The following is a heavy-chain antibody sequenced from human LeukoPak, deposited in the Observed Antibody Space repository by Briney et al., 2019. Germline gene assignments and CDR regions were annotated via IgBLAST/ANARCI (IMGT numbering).Heavy chain of an antibody. CDR2: IIPIFGTA. Sequence: ASVKVSCKASGGTFSSYAISWVRQAPGQGLEWMGGIIPIFGTANYAQKFQGRVTITADESTSTAYMELSSLRSEDTAVYYCARDGHYDFWSGYYSVWGQGTLVTVSS. J-gene: IGHJ4*02. V-gene: IGHV1-69*13. D-gene: IGHD3-3*01. CDR1: GGTFSSYA. CDR3: ARDGHYDFWSGYYSV.